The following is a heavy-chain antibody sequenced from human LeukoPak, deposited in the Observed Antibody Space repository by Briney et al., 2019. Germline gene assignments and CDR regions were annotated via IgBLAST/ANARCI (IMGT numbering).Heavy chain of an antibody. CDR1: GGTFSSYA. Sequence: SVKVSCKASGGTFSSYAISWVRQAPGQGLEWMGGIIPIFGTANYAQKFQGRVTITTDESTSTAYMELSSLRSEDTAVYYCARDQRLYNWFDPWGQGTLVTVSS. J-gene: IGHJ5*02. CDR2: IIPIFGTA. V-gene: IGHV1-69*05. D-gene: IGHD3-16*01. CDR3: ARDQRLYNWFDP.